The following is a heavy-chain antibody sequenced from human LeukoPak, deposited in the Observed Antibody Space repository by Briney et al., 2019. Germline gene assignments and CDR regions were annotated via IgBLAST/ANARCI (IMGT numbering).Heavy chain of an antibody. J-gene: IGHJ4*02. D-gene: IGHD3-10*01. CDR2: IIPTYGTA. V-gene: IGHV1-69*06. Sequence: GASVKVSCKASGGTLSSYGISWVRQAPGQGLEWMGGIIPTYGTAQYAQKFQGRVTITADKSTSTAYMELSSLRSEDTAVYYCARDLLTMVRGVIGYWGQGTLVTVSS. CDR3: ARDLLTMVRGVIGY. CDR1: GGTLSSYG.